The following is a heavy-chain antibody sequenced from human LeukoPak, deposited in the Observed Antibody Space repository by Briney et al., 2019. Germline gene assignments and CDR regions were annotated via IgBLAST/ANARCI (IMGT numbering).Heavy chain of an antibody. CDR1: GYTFTDDY. V-gene: IGHV1-2*02. D-gene: IGHD6-13*01. J-gene: IGHJ4*02. CDR2: INPNSGGT. CDR3: ARDPRPQQHPFDY. Sequence: ASVKVSCKASGYTFTDDYLHWVRQAPGQGLEWMGWINPNSGGTNYAQKFQGRVTMTRDTSISTAYMELSRLRSDDTAVYYCARDPRPQQHPFDYWGQGTLVTVSS.